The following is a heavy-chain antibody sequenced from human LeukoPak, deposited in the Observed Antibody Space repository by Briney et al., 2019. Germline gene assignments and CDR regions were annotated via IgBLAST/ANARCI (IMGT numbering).Heavy chain of an antibody. CDR2: IRPDSGGT. D-gene: IGHD2-21*02. CDR3: ARASYCGGDCYHSFDY. V-gene: IGHV1-2*02. Sequence: AASVKVSCKASGYSFTGHYIHWVRRAPGHGLEWMGWIRPDSGGTKYLQKFQGRVTMTGDTSIGTAFMELTRLTSDDTAVYYCARASYCGGDCYHSFDYWGQGTLVTVSS. J-gene: IGHJ4*02. CDR1: GYSFTGHY.